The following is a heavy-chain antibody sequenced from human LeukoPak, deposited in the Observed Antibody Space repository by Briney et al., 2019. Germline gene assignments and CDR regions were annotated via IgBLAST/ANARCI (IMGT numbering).Heavy chain of an antibody. J-gene: IGHJ4*02. CDR1: GGSISSGSYY. CDR3: ARGRPSHFDY. CDR2: IYTSGST. V-gene: IGHV4-61*02. Sequence: SQTLSLTCTVSGGSISSGSYYWSWIRQPAGKGLEWIGRIYTSGSTNYNPSLKSRVTISVDTSKHQFSLKLSSVTAADTAVYYCARGRPSHFDYWGQGTLVTVSS. D-gene: IGHD1-1*01.